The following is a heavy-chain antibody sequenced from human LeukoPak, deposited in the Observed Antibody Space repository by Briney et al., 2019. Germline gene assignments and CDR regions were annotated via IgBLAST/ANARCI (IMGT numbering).Heavy chain of an antibody. D-gene: IGHD3-10*01. V-gene: IGHV6-1*01. CDR2: TYYRSKWYN. CDR1: GDSVSSNSAA. J-gene: IGHJ6*03. CDR3: ARGPHYYGSGRRGYYYYYMDV. Sequence: SQTLSLTCAISGDSVSSNSAAWNWIRQSPSRGLEWLGRTYYRSKWYNDYAVSVKSRITTNPDTSKNQFSLQLNSVTPEDTAVYYSARGPHYYGSGRRGYYYYYMDVWGKGTTVTVSS.